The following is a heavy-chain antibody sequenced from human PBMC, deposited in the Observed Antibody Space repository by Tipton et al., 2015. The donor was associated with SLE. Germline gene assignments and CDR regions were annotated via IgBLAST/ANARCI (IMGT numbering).Heavy chain of an antibody. J-gene: IGHJ4*02. V-gene: IGHV3-30*02. Sequence: SLRLSCAASGFTFSSYDMHWVRQAPGKGLEWVAFIRYDGSNKYYADSVKGRFTISRDNSKNALYLQMNSLRVEDTAVYYCARDLKGRVGIVDYWGQGTLVTVSS. CDR3: ARDLKGRVGIVDY. CDR1: GFTFSSYD. CDR2: IRYDGSNK. D-gene: IGHD2-21*01.